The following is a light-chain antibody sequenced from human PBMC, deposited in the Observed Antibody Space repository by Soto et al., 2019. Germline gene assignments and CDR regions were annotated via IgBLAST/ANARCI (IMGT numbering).Light chain of an antibody. CDR2: GAS. V-gene: IGKV3-20*01. Sequence: EIVLTQSPGTLSLSPGERATLSCRASQSVSSSYLAWYQQKPGQAPRLLIYGASSRATGIPDRFSGSGSGTDFTLTISRLEPEDLAVYYCQQYGSSSLTFGGATKVEIK. CDR3: QQYGSSSLT. CDR1: QSVSSSY. J-gene: IGKJ4*01.